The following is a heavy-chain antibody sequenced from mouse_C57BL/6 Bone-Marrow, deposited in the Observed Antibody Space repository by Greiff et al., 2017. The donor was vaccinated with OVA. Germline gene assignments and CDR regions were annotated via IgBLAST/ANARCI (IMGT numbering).Heavy chain of an antibody. CDR1: GFTFSSYA. J-gene: IGHJ4*01. CDR3: ARDRGLLLHVYYAMDY. V-gene: IGHV5-4*01. Sequence: EVKLQESGGGLVKPGGSLKLSCAASGFTFSSYAMSWVRQTPEKRLEWVATISDGGSYTYYPDNVKGRFTISRDNAKNNLYLQMSHLKSEDTAMYYCARDRGLLLHVYYAMDYWGQGTSVTVSS. CDR2: ISDGGSYT. D-gene: IGHD2-3*01.